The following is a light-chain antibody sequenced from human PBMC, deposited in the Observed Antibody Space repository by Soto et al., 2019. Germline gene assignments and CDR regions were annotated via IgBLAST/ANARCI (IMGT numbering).Light chain of an antibody. Sequence: QSVLTQPASVSGSPGQSITISCTGTSSDIGNYNLVSWYRQNPGEAPKLIIYEVNKRPSGISSRLSGSKSGYTAFLTISGLQAEDEADYHCCSYAGNHSYIFGSGTKVTVL. CDR3: CSYAGNHSYI. CDR1: SSDIGNYNL. V-gene: IGLV2-23*02. J-gene: IGLJ1*01. CDR2: EVN.